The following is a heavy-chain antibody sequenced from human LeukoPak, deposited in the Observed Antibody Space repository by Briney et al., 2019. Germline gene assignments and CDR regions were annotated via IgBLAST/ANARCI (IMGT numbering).Heavy chain of an antibody. V-gene: IGHV1-18*01. Sequence: ASVKVSCKASGYTFTSYGISWVRQAPGQGLEWMGWISAYNGNTNYAQKLQGRVTMTTDTSTSTAYMELRSLRSDDTAVYYCARDMVRGVMICYYYGMDVWGQGTTVTVSS. J-gene: IGHJ6*02. D-gene: IGHD3-10*01. CDR2: ISAYNGNT. CDR1: GYTFTSYG. CDR3: ARDMVRGVMICYYYGMDV.